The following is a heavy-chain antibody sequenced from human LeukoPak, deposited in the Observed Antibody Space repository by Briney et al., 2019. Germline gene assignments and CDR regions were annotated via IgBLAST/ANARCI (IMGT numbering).Heavy chain of an antibody. CDR2: ISSGSTYI. CDR1: GFTLSNYR. V-gene: IGHV3-21*01. D-gene: IGHD3-10*01. Sequence: GGSLRLSCAASGFTLSNYRMNWVRQAPGKGLEWVSFISSGSTYIYYADSVKGRFTISRENAENSLYLQMSSLRVEDTAVYYCARDRGSGRELDYWGQGTLVTVSS. CDR3: ARDRGSGRELDY. J-gene: IGHJ4*02.